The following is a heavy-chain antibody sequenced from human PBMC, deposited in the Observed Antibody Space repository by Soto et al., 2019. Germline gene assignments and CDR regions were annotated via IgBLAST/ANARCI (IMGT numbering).Heavy chain of an antibody. CDR3: ARERNFYYGSGSYYNGPGITNWFDP. Sequence: PSETLSLTCAVYGGSFSGYYWTWIRQPPGTGLEWIGEINHSGSTNYNPSLKSRVTISVDTSKNQFSLKLSSVTAADTAVYYCARERNFYYGSGSYYNGPGITNWFDPWGQGTLVTVSS. J-gene: IGHJ5*02. D-gene: IGHD3-10*01. V-gene: IGHV4-34*01. CDR2: INHSGST. CDR1: GGSFSGYY.